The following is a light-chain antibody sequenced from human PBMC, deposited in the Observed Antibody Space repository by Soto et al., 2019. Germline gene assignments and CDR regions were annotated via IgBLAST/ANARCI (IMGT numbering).Light chain of an antibody. J-gene: IGKJ4*01. CDR1: QSVSSK. CDR3: QQYNDWHPLT. CDR2: GAS. Sequence: ETWMTQFPATLSVSPGERATLSCRASQSVSSKLAWYQQKPGQAPRLLIYGASTRATGIPARFSGSGSGTEFTLTISSLKSEDFAVYYCQQYNDWHPLTFGGGTKVDIK. V-gene: IGKV3-15*01.